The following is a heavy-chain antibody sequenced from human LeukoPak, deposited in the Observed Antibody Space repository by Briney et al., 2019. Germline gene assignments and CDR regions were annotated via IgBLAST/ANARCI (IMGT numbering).Heavy chain of an antibody. D-gene: IGHD2-15*01. Sequence: ASVTVSCLASGYTFTRYGIRWVRQAPGQGVAGVGWVCAYYWNTNYVQRLQGRGTMPIDTSTHADYMALSRQRADATAGSCCATEGSGGSSGFDYWGQGTLVTVSS. J-gene: IGHJ4*02. CDR3: ATEGSGGSSGFDY. CDR1: GYTFTRYG. V-gene: IGHV1-18*01. CDR2: VCAYYWNT.